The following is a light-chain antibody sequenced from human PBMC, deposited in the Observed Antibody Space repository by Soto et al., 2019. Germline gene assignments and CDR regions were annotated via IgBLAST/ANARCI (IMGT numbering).Light chain of an antibody. V-gene: IGKV1-33*01. Sequence: DIPMTQSPSSLSASVGERVTITCQASQDISNYLNWYQQKPGKAPKLLIYDASNLETGVPSRFSGGGSGTDFTFPISSLQPEDIATYYCQQYDNLPLTFGGGTKVEIK. CDR2: DAS. CDR3: QQYDNLPLT. CDR1: QDISNY. J-gene: IGKJ4*01.